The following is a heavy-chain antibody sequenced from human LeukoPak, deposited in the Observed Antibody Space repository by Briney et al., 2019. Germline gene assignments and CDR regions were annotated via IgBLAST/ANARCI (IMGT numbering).Heavy chain of an antibody. CDR3: AKDPHFYYYYYMDA. J-gene: IGHJ6*03. CDR2: ISGSGGDT. V-gene: IGHV3-23*01. CDR1: GFSFSDYA. Sequence: GGSLRLSCAASGFSFSDYAMSWVRQAPGKGLEWASAISGSGGDTYFADSVKGRFTISRDNSKRTVFLQMDSLRAEDTAVYYCAKDPHFYYYYYMDAWGNGTTVTVSS.